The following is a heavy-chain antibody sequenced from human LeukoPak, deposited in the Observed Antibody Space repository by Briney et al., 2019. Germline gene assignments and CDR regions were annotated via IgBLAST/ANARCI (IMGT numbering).Heavy chain of an antibody. V-gene: IGHV1-2*02. J-gene: IGHJ3*02. D-gene: IGHD1-1*01. CDR2: INPNSGGT. CDR3: ARVGYNWNADDAFDI. CDR1: GYTFTGYY. Sequence: GASVKVSCKASGYTFTGYYMHWVRQAPGQGLEWMGWINPNSGGTNYAQKFQGRVTMTRDTSISAAYMELSGLRSDDTAVYYCARVGYNWNADDAFDIWGQGTMVTVSS.